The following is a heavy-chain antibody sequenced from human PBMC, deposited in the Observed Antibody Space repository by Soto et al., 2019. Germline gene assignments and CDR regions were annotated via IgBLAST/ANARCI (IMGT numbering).Heavy chain of an antibody. V-gene: IGHV4-30-4*01. CDR3: AVGVTVFGPVSRFWLDP. CDR1: GASISSGDYY. D-gene: IGHD3-3*01. J-gene: IGHJ5*02. Sequence: QVRLQESGPGLVKPSQTLSLKCTVSGASISSGDYYWSWVRQPPGKGLEWIGYIYYSGITYFNPSLKSRVAISMETSKSQFFLTLSSVTAADTAVYFWAVGVTVFGPVSRFWLDPWGQGTLVTVSS. CDR2: IYYSGIT.